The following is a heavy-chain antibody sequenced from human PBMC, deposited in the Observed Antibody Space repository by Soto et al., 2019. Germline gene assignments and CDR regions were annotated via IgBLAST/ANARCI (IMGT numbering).Heavy chain of an antibody. Sequence: PGESLKISCKGSGYSFTTSWIGWVRQMPGKGLEWMGIIYPSDSDTRYSPSFEGQVTISADKSITTAYLQWSSLKASDTAMYYCARRRGAEFDYWGQGTLVTVSS. CDR2: IYPSDSDT. J-gene: IGHJ4*02. V-gene: IGHV5-51*01. CDR3: ARRRGAEFDY. CDR1: GYSFTTSW. D-gene: IGHD3-10*01.